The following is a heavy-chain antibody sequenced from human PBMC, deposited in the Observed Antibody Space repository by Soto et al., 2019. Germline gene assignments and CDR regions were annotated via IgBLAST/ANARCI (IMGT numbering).Heavy chain of an antibody. CDR3: ARGLKYQLLIDNWFDP. CDR2: MNPNSGST. Sequence: ASVKVSCKASGYTFTSYDINWVRQATGQGLEWMGWMNPNSGSTGYAQKFQGRVTMTRNTSISTAYMELSSLRSEDTAVYYCARGLKYQLLIDNWFDPWGQGTLVTVSS. J-gene: IGHJ5*02. CDR1: GYTFTSYD. D-gene: IGHD2-2*01. V-gene: IGHV1-8*01.